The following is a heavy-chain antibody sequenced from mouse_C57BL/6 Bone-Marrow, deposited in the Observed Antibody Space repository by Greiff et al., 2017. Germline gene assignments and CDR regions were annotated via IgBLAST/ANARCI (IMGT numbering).Heavy chain of an antibody. D-gene: IGHD2-4*01. V-gene: IGHV1-81*01. CDR2: IYPRSGNT. CDR3: ARDYHLCMDH. J-gene: IGHJ4*01. CDR1: GYTFTSYG. Sequence: VQLQQSGAELARPGASVKLSCKASGYTFTSYGISWVKQRTGQGLEWIGEIYPRSGNTYYNEKFKGKATLTADKSSSTAYMELRSLTSEDSAVYFWARDYHLCMDHWGQRTSGNGPS.